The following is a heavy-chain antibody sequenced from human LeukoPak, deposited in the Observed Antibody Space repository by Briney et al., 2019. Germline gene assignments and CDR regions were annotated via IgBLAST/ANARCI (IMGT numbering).Heavy chain of an antibody. Sequence: ASVKVSCKASGYTFTSYYMHWVRQAPGQGLEWMGIINPSGGSTSYAQKFQGRVTMTRDTSTSTVYMELSSLRSEDMAVYYCARDSSSWEYFDYWGQGTLVTVSS. J-gene: IGHJ4*02. CDR1: GYTFTSYY. V-gene: IGHV1-46*01. CDR3: ARDSSSWEYFDY. CDR2: INPSGGST. D-gene: IGHD6-13*01.